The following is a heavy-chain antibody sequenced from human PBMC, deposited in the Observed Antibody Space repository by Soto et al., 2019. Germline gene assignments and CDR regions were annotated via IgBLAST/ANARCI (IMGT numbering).Heavy chain of an antibody. D-gene: IGHD3-22*01. CDR1: GGSISSGGYY. V-gene: IGHV4-31*03. CDR2: IYYSGST. Sequence: PSETLSLTCTVSGGSISSGGYYWSWIRQHPGKGLEWIGYIYYSGSTYYNPSLKSRVTISVDTSKNQFSLKLSSVTAADTAVYYCARRAVVITGTYYFDYWGQGXLVTVYS. CDR3: ARRAVVITGTYYFDY. J-gene: IGHJ4*02.